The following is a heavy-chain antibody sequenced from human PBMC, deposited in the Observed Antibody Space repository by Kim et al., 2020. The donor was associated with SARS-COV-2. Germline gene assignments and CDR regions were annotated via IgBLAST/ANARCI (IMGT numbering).Heavy chain of an antibody. CDR2: ISSSSSTI. J-gene: IGHJ6*03. D-gene: IGHD3-3*01. V-gene: IGHV3-48*02. CDR1: GFTFSSYS. CDR3: ARDGAYDFWSGYYMSGYYYYMDV. Sequence: GGSLRLSCAASGFTFSSYSMNWVRQAPGKGLEWVSYISSSSSTIYYADSVKGRFTISRDNAKNSLYLQMNSLRDEDTAVYYCARDGAYDFWSGYYMSGYYYYMDVWGKGTTVTVSS.